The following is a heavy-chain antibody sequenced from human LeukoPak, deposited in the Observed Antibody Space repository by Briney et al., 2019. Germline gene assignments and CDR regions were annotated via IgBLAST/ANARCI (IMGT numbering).Heavy chain of an antibody. D-gene: IGHD1-1*01. CDR3: ARVNINNWHSCDY. Sequence: PSGTLSLTCVVSGGSISSNNWWGWVRQPPGKGLEWIGEIYHSGSPNYNPSLKSRVTISVDKSRNHFSLNLSSVTAADTAVYYCARVNINNWHSCDYWGQGTLVTVSS. J-gene: IGHJ4*02. CDR1: GGSISSNNW. CDR2: IYHSGSP. V-gene: IGHV4-4*02.